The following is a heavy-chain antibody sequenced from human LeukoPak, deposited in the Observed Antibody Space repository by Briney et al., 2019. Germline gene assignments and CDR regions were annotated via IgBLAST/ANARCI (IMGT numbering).Heavy chain of an antibody. CDR3: ASASVTYSGSYYL. Sequence: GGSLRLSCAASGFTFSDYYMSWIRQAPGKGLEWVSYISSSGSTIYYADSVKGRFTISRDNAKNSLYLQMNSLRAEDTAVYYCASASVTYSGSYYLWGQGTLVTVSS. D-gene: IGHD1-26*01. CDR1: GFTFSDYY. V-gene: IGHV3-11*04. J-gene: IGHJ4*02. CDR2: ISSSGSTI.